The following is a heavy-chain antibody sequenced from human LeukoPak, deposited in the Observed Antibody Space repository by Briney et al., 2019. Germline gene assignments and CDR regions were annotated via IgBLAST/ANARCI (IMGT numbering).Heavy chain of an antibody. CDR1: GFTFDDYA. CDR2: ISWNSGSI. J-gene: IGHJ4*02. CDR3: AKEYGSGSY. Sequence: TGGSLRLSCAASGFTFDDYAMHWVRQAPGKGLEWVSGISWNSGSIGYADSVKGRFTISRDNAKNSLYLQMNSLRAEDTALYYCAKEYGSGSYWGQETLVTVSS. V-gene: IGHV3-9*01. D-gene: IGHD3-10*01.